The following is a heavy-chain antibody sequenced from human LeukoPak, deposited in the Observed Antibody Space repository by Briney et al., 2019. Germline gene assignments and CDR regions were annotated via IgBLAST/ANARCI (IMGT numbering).Heavy chain of an antibody. Sequence: SETLSLTCTVSGGSISSYYWSWIRQPPGKGLEWIGYIYYSGSTNYNPSLKSRVTMSVDTSKNQFSLKLSSVTAADTAVYYCARVGYRGGLDYWGQGTLVTVSS. J-gene: IGHJ4*02. CDR3: ARVGYRGGLDY. V-gene: IGHV4-59*12. D-gene: IGHD3-16*02. CDR2: IYYSGST. CDR1: GGSISSYY.